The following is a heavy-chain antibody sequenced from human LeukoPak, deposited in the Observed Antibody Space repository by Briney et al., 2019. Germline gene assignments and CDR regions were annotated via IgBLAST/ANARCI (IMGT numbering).Heavy chain of an antibody. Sequence: SETLSLTCTVSGGSISSNGYSWGWLRQPPGMGLEWIGNIYYSGNTYYNPSLKSRVTISVDTSNNQFSLKLSSVTATDTAIYYCARRGYCASASCYRVFDYWGQGTLVTVSS. V-gene: IGHV4-39*01. CDR2: IYYSGNT. D-gene: IGHD2-2*02. CDR1: GGSISSNGYS. CDR3: ARRGYCASASCYRVFDY. J-gene: IGHJ4*02.